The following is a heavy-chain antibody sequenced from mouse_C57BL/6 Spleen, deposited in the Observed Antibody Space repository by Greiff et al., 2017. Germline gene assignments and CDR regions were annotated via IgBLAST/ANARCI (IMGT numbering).Heavy chain of an antibody. D-gene: IGHD1-1*01. CDR3: SRRSTTVVDWYFDV. Sequence: EVQLVESGGGLVKPGGPLKLSCAASGFTFSSYTMSWVRQTPEKRLEWVATISGGGGNTYYPDSVKGRFTISSVNAKNPLYLQMSSLRSEDTVLYYCSRRSTTVVDWYFDVWGTGTTVTVSS. V-gene: IGHV5-9*01. CDR1: GFTFSSYT. CDR2: ISGGGGNT. J-gene: IGHJ1*03.